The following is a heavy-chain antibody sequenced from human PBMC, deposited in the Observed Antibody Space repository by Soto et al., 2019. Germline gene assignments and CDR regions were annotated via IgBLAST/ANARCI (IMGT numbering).Heavy chain of an antibody. Sequence: QVQLVQSGAEMTKPGSSVKVSCQSSGGTFNTYAMNWVRQAPGQGPEWMGDISPMFGAANYAPKFQGRVTITADESTGTSYMQLSGLTSEDTALYFCAREVQVHTPAFVYWGQGTLVTVSS. CDR1: GGTFNTYA. V-gene: IGHV1-69*19. CDR3: AREVQVHTPAFVY. D-gene: IGHD3-10*01. J-gene: IGHJ4*02. CDR2: ISPMFGAA.